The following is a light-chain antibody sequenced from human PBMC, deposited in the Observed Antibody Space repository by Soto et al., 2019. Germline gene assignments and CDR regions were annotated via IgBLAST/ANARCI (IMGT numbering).Light chain of an antibody. V-gene: IGKV1-39*01. J-gene: IGKJ1*01. Sequence: DIQMTQSPSSLSASVGDRVTITCQATQSISNYLNWYQQKPGKVPELLIYAASSLQSGVPSRFSGSGSGTDFSLTISSLQPEDFATYYCQQSYSTAWTFGQGTKVEIK. CDR2: AAS. CDR1: QSISNY. CDR3: QQSYSTAWT.